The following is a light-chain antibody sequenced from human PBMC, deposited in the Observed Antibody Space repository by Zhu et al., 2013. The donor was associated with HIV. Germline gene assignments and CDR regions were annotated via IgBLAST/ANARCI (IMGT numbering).Light chain of an antibody. CDR1: QSVLYSPNSRDY. Sequence: DIVMTQSPDSLAVSLGERATINCRSSQSVLYSPNSRDYLAWYQHKPGQSPKLLIYWASTRESGVPDRFSGSGSGTDFSLTVSSLQPEDVGTDYCRNYNSGPVTFGPGTEVDIK. CDR3: RNYNSGPVT. CDR2: WAS. J-gene: IGKJ3*01. V-gene: IGKV4-1*01.